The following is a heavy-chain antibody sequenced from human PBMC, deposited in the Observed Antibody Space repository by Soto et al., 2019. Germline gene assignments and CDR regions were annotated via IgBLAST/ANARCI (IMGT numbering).Heavy chain of an antibody. CDR3: ARPYGDYDYYYYMDV. J-gene: IGHJ6*03. CDR2: IIPILGIA. CDR1: GGTFSSYT. Sequence: VQLVQSGAEVKKPGSSVKVSCKASGGTFSSYTISWVRQAPGQGLEWMGRIIPILGIANYAQKFQGRVTITADKSTSTAYMELSSLRSEDTAVYYCARPYGDYDYYYYMDVWGKGTTFTVS. V-gene: IGHV1-69*02. D-gene: IGHD4-17*01.